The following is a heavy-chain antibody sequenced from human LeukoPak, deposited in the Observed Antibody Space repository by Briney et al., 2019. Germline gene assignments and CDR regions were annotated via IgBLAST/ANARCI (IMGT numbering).Heavy chain of an antibody. V-gene: IGHV3-9*01. D-gene: IGHD6-13*01. CDR1: GFTFDDYA. CDR3: AKGQEQLASYGMDV. Sequence: PGRSLRLSCAASGFTFDDYAMHWVRQAPGKGLEWVSGISWNSGSIGYADSVKGRFTISRDNAKNSLYLQMNSLRAEDTALYYCAKGQEQLASYGMDVWGQGTTVTVSS. CDR2: ISWNSGSI. J-gene: IGHJ6*02.